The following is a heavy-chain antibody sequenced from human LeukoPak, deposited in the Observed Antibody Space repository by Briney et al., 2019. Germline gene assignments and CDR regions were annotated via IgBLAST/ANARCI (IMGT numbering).Heavy chain of an antibody. CDR1: GFTFSSYA. CDR2: ISGSGGST. V-gene: IGHV3-23*01. CDR3: AKDLSGYSCGWYPANSYYYYGMDV. Sequence: PGGSLRLSCAASGFTFSSYAMSWVRQAPGKGLEWVSAISGSGGSTYCADSVKGRFTISRDNSKNTLYLQMNSLRAEDTAVYYCAKDLSGYSCGWYPANSYYYYGMDVWGQGTTVTVSS. J-gene: IGHJ6*02. D-gene: IGHD6-19*01.